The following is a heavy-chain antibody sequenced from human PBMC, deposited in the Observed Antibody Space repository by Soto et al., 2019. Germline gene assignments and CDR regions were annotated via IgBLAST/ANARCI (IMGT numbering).Heavy chain of an antibody. V-gene: IGHV1-8*01. Sequence: ASVKVACKASGYTLTSYDINWVRQATGQGLERMGWMNSNSGNPGYAQKFQGRVTMTRNTSISTAYMELSSLRSEDTAVYYCARESPISSSWYGTYYYYGMDVWGQGTTVTVSS. J-gene: IGHJ6*02. CDR1: GYTLTSYD. D-gene: IGHD6-13*01. CDR2: MNSNSGNP. CDR3: ARESPISSSWYGTYYYYGMDV.